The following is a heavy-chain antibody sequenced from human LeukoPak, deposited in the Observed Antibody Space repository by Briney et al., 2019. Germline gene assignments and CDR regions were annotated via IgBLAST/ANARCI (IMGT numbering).Heavy chain of an antibody. Sequence: GGSLRLSCAASGFTFSSYAMHWVRQAPGKGLEWVAVISYDGSNKYYADSVKGRFTISRDNSKNTLYLQMNSLRAEDTAVYYCAREPYCSSTSCYDLDPYYFDYWGQGTLVTVSS. D-gene: IGHD2-2*01. CDR2: ISYDGSNK. V-gene: IGHV3-30-3*01. J-gene: IGHJ4*02. CDR3: AREPYCSSTSCYDLDPYYFDY. CDR1: GFTFSSYA.